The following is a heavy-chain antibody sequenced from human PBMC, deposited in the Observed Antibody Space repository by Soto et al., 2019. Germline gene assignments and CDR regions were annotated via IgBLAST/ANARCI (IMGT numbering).Heavy chain of an antibody. V-gene: IGHV1-18*01. CDR1: GYRFTTYG. Sequence: QVQLVQSGGEVKKPGASVKVSCKASGYRFTTYGISWVRQAPGQGPEWVGWISGYNGHTYYSQKFQGRVTMSTDESTNTAYMELRSLTSDDTAVYYCARDSSDYFHYDETTLGGIFDYWGQGALVTVSS. J-gene: IGHJ4*02. D-gene: IGHD3-9*01. CDR3: ARDSSDYFHYDETTLGGIFDY. CDR2: ISGYNGHT.